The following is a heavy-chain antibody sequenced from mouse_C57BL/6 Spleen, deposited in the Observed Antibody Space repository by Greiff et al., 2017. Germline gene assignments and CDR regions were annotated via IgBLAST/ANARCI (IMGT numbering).Heavy chain of an antibody. CDR3: GREGDYFDY. J-gene: IGHJ2*01. Sequence: EVHLVESGGGLVQPKGSLTLSCAASGFSFTTYAMNWVRQAPGKGLEWVARIRSKSNNYATYYAVSVKDRFTISRDASESMLYLQMNNLKTADTAMYYCGREGDYFDYWGQGTTLTVSA. V-gene: IGHV10-1*01. CDR1: GFSFTTYA. CDR2: IRSKSNNYAT.